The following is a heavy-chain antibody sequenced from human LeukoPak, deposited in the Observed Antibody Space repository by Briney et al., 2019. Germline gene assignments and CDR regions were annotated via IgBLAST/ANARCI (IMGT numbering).Heavy chain of an antibody. CDR3: ARIWATRSGYSYGYDY. CDR1: GYTFTSYY. D-gene: IGHD5-18*01. Sequence: ASVKVSCKASGYTFTSYYMHWVRQAPGQGLEWMGIINPSGGSTSYAQKFQGRVTMTRDTSTSTVYMELSSLRSEDTAVYYCARIWATRSGYSYGYDYWGQGTLVTVSS. J-gene: IGHJ4*02. CDR2: INPSGGST. V-gene: IGHV1-46*01.